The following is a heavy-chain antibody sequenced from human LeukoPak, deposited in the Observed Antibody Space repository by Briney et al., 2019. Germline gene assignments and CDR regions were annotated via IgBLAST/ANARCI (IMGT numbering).Heavy chain of an antibody. CDR1: GFTFSSYS. Sequence: GGSLRLSCAASGFTFSSYSMNWVRQAPGKGLEWVSSISSSSSYIYYADSVKGRFTISRDNAKNSLYLQMNSLRAEDTAVYYCARAPGPYYDFGSGYQRYYFDYWGQGTLVTVSS. D-gene: IGHD3-3*01. V-gene: IGHV3-21*01. CDR3: ARAPGPYYDFGSGYQRYYFDY. CDR2: ISSSSSYI. J-gene: IGHJ4*02.